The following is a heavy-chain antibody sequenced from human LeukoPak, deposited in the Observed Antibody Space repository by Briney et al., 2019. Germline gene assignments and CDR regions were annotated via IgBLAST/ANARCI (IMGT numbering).Heavy chain of an antibody. CDR3: ARSTFGSGSYYPGDAFDI. CDR1: GGSISSGNW. J-gene: IGHJ3*02. V-gene: IGHV4-4*02. D-gene: IGHD3-10*01. Sequence: SETLSLTCAVSGGSISSGNWWSWVRQPPGKGLEWIGEIYHSGSTNYNPSLKSRVTISVDKSKNQFSLKLSSVTAADTAVYYCARSTFGSGSYYPGDAFDIWGQGTMVTVSS. CDR2: IYHSGST.